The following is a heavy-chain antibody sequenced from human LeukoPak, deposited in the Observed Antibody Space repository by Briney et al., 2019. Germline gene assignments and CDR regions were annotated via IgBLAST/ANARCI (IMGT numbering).Heavy chain of an antibody. J-gene: IGHJ4*02. CDR3: ARVGRSGSPFDY. D-gene: IGHD1-26*01. CDR2: IGTAGDT. V-gene: IGHV3-13*01. Sequence: GGSLRLSCAASGFTFSRYDMHWVRQATGKGLEWVSAIGTAGDTYYPGSVKGRFTISRENAKNSLYLQMNSLRAGDTAVYYCARVGRSGSPFDYWGQGTLVTVSS. CDR1: GFTFSRYD.